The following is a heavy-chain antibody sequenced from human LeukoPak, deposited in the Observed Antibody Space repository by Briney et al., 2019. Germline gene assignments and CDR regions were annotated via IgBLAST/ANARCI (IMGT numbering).Heavy chain of an antibody. J-gene: IGHJ4*02. Sequence: PSETLSLTCAVYGGSFSGYYWSWIRQPPGKGLEWMGEINHSGSTNYHPSLKSRVTISVDTSKNQFSLKLSSVTAADTAVYYCARRYRGWSKYYFDYWGQGTLVTVSS. CDR1: GGSFSGYY. CDR2: INHSGST. D-gene: IGHD5-12*01. CDR3: ARRYRGWSKYYFDY. V-gene: IGHV4-34*01.